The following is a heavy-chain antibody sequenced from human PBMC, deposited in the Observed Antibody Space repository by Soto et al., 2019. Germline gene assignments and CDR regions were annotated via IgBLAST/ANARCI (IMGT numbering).Heavy chain of an antibody. CDR2: ISCSSIYI. CDR3: ARKHHRDAFDI. J-gene: IGHJ3*02. CDR1: GFTFSSYS. V-gene: IGHV3-21*01. Sequence: GGSLRLSCAASGFTFSSYSMNWVRQAPGKGLEWVSSISCSSIYIYYADSVKGRFTIFRDNAKNSLYLQMNSLRAEDTAVYYCARKHHRDAFDIWGQGTMVTVSS.